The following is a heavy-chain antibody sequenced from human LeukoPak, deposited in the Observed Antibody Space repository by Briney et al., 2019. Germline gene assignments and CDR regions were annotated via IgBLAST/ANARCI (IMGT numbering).Heavy chain of an antibody. Sequence: GGSLRLSCAASGFTFSNYVMNWVRQAPGKGLEWVSAISGSGGSTYYADSVKGRFTISRDNSKNTLYLQMNSLRAEDTAVYYCAKDPVPVAGGAARLYFQHWGQGTLVTVSS. CDR1: GFTFSNYV. CDR2: ISGSGGST. CDR3: AKDPVPVAGGAARLYFQH. V-gene: IGHV3-23*01. D-gene: IGHD6-19*01. J-gene: IGHJ1*01.